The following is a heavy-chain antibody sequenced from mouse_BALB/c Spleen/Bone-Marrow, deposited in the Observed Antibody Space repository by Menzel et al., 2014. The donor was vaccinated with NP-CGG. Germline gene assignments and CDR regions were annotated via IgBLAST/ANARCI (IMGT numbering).Heavy chain of an antibody. CDR1: GFNIKDTY. CDR2: IDPANGNT. D-gene: IGHD1-1*01. V-gene: IGHV14-3*02. Sequence: EVQLQQSGAELVKPGASVKLSCTASGFNIKDTYMHWVKQRPEQGLEWIGRIDPANGNTKYDPKFQGKATITADTSSNTANLQLSSLISEDTAVYYCASYYYGSSGFAYWGQGTLVTVSA. J-gene: IGHJ3*01. CDR3: ASYYYGSSGFAY.